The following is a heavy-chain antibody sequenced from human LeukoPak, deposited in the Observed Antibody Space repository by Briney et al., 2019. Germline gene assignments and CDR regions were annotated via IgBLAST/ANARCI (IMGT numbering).Heavy chain of an antibody. CDR3: GRFTRSGDSVY. J-gene: IGHJ4*02. CDR2: IKQDGSEK. V-gene: IGHV3-7*04. D-gene: IGHD7-27*01. CDR1: GSTFSSYW. Sequence: GGSLRLSCAASGSTFSSYWMSWVRQAPGKGLEWVANIKQDGSEKQYVDSVKGRFAISRDNAENSLYLQMNSLKAEDTAVYYCGRFTRSGDSVYWGQGTLVTVSS.